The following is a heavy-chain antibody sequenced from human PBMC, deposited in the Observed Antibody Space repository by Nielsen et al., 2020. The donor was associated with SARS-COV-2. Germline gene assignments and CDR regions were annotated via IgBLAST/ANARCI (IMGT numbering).Heavy chain of an antibody. CDR2: IYPGDSDT. Sequence: GAALKISCTGSGYSLRREGRGRERKRRCTGVEGMGIIYPGDSDTRYSPSFQGQVTISADKSISTAYLQWSSLKASDTAMYYCARHGLWGHIYWFDPWGQGTLVTVSS. CDR1: GYSLRREG. D-gene: IGHD7-27*01. J-gene: IGHJ5*02. CDR3: ARHGLWGHIYWFDP. V-gene: IGHV5-51*01.